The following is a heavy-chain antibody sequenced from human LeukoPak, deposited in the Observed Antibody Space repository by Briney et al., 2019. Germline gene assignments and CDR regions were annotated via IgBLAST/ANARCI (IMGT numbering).Heavy chain of an antibody. V-gene: IGHV1-2*02. CDR1: GYTFTGYY. CDR2: LNPNSGGT. CDR3: ARRKYYYDSSGYSFDY. Sequence: ASVKVSCKASGYTFTGYYMHWVRQATGQGREWMGWLNPNSGGTNYAQKFQGRVTMTRDTSISTAYMELSRLKSDGPAVYYCARRKYYYDSSGYSFDYWGPGTLVTVSS. D-gene: IGHD3-22*01. J-gene: IGHJ4*02.